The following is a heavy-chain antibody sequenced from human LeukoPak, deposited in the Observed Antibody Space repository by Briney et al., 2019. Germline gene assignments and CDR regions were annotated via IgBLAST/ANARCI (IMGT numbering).Heavy chain of an antibody. J-gene: IGHJ4*02. CDR2: IYYSGST. V-gene: IGHV4-59*01. CDR3: ARGDYRFDY. Sequence: SETLSLTCTVSGASISSYGWSWIRQPPGKGLEWIGYIYYSGSTNYNPSLKSRVTISVDTSKNQFSLKLSSVTAADTAVYYCARGDYRFDYWGQGTLVTVSS. CDR1: GASISSYG. D-gene: IGHD3-16*02.